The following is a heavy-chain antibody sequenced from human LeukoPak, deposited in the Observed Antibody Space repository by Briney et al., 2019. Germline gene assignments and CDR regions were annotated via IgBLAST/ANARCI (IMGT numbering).Heavy chain of an antibody. CDR2: IWYNGRNK. D-gene: IGHD6-13*01. CDR1: GFTFYSYG. V-gene: IGHV3-33*01. Sequence: GGSLRLSCAASGFTFYSYGMHWVRQAPGKGLEWVALIWYNGRNKFYADSVKGRFTISRDNSKNTLYLQMDSLRAEDTAVYYCARPGHLLVRDDAFDIWGQGTMVTVSS. J-gene: IGHJ3*02. CDR3: ARPGHLLVRDDAFDI.